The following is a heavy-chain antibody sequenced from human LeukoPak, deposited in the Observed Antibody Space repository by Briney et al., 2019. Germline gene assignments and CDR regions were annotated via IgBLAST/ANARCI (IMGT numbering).Heavy chain of an antibody. D-gene: IGHD3-22*01. CDR1: GGSFSGYY. CDR2: IYTSGST. V-gene: IGHV4-59*10. Sequence: SETLSLTCAVYGGSFSGYYWSWIRQPAGKGLEWIGRIYTSGSTNYNPSLKSRVTMSVDTSKNQFSLKLSSVTAADTAVYYCASGQLLITESPFDYWGQGTLVTVSS. CDR3: ASGQLLITESPFDY. J-gene: IGHJ4*02.